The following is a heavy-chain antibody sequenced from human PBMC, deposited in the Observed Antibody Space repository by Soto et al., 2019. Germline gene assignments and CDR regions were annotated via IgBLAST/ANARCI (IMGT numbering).Heavy chain of an antibody. D-gene: IGHD2-15*01. CDR1: GGSFSDFA. Sequence: QVQLAQSGAAVRKPGSSVKVSCGASGGSFSDFAFSWVRQAPGQGLEWMGGIIPMFAGSKYAQRVQDRVTITADESTNSIYVALSSLTSDATATYYCARGGIVAVPAALSSYHDYTNYRFDSCGQGTLVTVSS. CDR2: IIPMFAGS. J-gene: IGHJ4*02. V-gene: IGHV1-69*01. CDR3: ARGGIVAVPAALSSYHDYTNYRFDS.